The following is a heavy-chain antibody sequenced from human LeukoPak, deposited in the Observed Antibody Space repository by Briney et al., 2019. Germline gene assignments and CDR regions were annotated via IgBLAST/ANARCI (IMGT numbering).Heavy chain of an antibody. CDR1: GFTLSTYW. J-gene: IGHJ4*02. CDR3: ARDPDSYHCGAYYSFFDY. D-gene: IGHD4/OR15-4a*01. Sequence: GGSLRLSCAASGFTLSTYWMHWLRQAPGEGLVWVSRINSDGSSSAYADSVKGRFTISRDNAKNTLSLQMNSLRAEDTAVYYCARDPDSYHCGAYYSFFDYWGQGILVTVSS. V-gene: IGHV3-74*01. CDR2: INSDGSSS.